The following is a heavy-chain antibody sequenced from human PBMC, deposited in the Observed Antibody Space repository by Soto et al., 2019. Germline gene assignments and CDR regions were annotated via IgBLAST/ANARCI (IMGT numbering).Heavy chain of an antibody. CDR3: ARETNGGNSLESWFDP. Sequence: QVQLVQSGAEVKKPGSSVKVSCKASGGTFSSYAISWVRQAPGQGLEWMGGIIPIFGTANYAQKFQGRVTITADESTSTAYMELSSLRAEDTAVYYCARETNGGNSLESWFDPWGQGTLVTVSS. CDR2: IIPIFGTA. V-gene: IGHV1-69*12. CDR1: GGTFSSYA. D-gene: IGHD2-21*02. J-gene: IGHJ5*02.